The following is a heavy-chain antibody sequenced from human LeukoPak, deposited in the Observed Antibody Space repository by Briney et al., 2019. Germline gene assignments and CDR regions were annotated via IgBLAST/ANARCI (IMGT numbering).Heavy chain of an antibody. D-gene: IGHD3-22*01. CDR1: GFTVSSNY. CDR3: AKVDDSSGYYWPFDY. J-gene: IGHJ4*02. V-gene: IGHV3-53*01. Sequence: GGSLRLSCAASGFTVSSNYMSWVRQAPGKGLEWVSVIYSGGSTYYADSVKGRFTISRDNSKNTLYLQMNSLRAEDTAVYYCAKVDDSSGYYWPFDYWGQGTLVTVSS. CDR2: IYSGGST.